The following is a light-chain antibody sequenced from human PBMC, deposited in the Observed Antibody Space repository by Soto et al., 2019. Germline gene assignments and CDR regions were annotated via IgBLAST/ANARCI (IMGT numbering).Light chain of an antibody. CDR1: QGISSY. J-gene: IGKJ4*01. CDR2: AAS. CDR3: QKYDSAPSLT. V-gene: IGKV1-27*01. Sequence: DIQMTQSPSSLSASVGASVTITCRASQGISSYLAWYQQKPGKVPRLLIYAASTLQSGVPSRFSGSGSGTDFTLTISSLQPEDGATYYCQKYDSAPSLTFGGGTKVEIK.